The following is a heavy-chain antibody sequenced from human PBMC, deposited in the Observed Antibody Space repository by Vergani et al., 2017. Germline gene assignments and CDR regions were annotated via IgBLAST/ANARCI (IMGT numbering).Heavy chain of an antibody. V-gene: IGHV4-39*01. CDR2: VFYGGST. Sequence: QVQLQESGPGLVKPSQTLSLTCTVSGDSISTSSYAWGWIRQPPGKTLEWIGTVFYGGSTSYNPSLKSRVTLSLDTSKKQISLHLTSVTAADTAVYYCARHISVVRPSSMTAFDYWGQGTLVTVSS. J-gene: IGHJ4*02. CDR1: GDSISTSSYA. D-gene: IGHD2-21*01. CDR3: ARHISVVRPSSMTAFDY.